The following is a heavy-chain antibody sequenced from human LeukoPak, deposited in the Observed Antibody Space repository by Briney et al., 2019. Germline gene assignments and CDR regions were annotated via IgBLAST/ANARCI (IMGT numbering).Heavy chain of an antibody. CDR1: GFSFSSIW. J-gene: IGHJ4*02. D-gene: IGHD2-15*01. CDR3: ARDQTPFY. V-gene: IGHV3-7*01. CDR2: INQDGREK. Sequence: GGSLRLSCAASGFSFSSIWMSWVRQAPGKGLEWVANINQDGREKYYVDSLKGRFTTSRDNAKSSMWLQMNSLRDEDTAVYYCARDQTPFYWGQGSLVTVSS.